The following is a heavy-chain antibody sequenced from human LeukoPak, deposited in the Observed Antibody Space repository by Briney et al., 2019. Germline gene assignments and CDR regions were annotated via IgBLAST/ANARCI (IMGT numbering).Heavy chain of an antibody. J-gene: IGHJ4*02. Sequence: GGSPRLSCAASGFTFSSYGMHWVRQAPGKGLEWVAVISYDGSNKYYADSVKGRFTISRDNSMNTLYLQMNSLRAEDTAVYYCARVTSVAGTIFDYWGQGTLVTVSS. CDR2: ISYDGSNK. V-gene: IGHV3-30*03. D-gene: IGHD6-19*01. CDR3: ARVTSVAGTIFDY. CDR1: GFTFSSYG.